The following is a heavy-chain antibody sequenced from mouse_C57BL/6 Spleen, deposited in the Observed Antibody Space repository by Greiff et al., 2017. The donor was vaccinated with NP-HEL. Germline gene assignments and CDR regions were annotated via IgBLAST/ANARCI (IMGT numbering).Heavy chain of an antibody. Sequence: EVQRVESGGDLVKPGGSLKLSCAASGFTFSSYGMSWVRQTPDKRLEWVATISSGGSYTYYPDSVKGRFTISRDNAKNTLYLQMSSLKSEDTAMYYCALLATVVATSPEFAYWGQGTLVTVSA. D-gene: IGHD1-1*01. CDR2: ISSGGSYT. J-gene: IGHJ3*01. CDR3: ALLATVVATSPEFAY. V-gene: IGHV5-6*01. CDR1: GFTFSSYG.